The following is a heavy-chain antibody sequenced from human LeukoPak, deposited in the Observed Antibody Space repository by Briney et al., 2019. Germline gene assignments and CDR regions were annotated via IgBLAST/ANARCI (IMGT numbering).Heavy chain of an antibody. CDR3: TREARVGNWFDP. CDR1: GYTFTDYY. V-gene: IGHV1-2*02. CDR2: INPDNGGT. J-gene: IGHJ5*02. D-gene: IGHD2-2*01. Sequence: VASVKVSCRASGYTFTDYYIHWVRQAPGQGLEWMGWINPDNGGTNYAQKFQGRVTMTRDTPIRTVYMDLSRLRSDDTAVFYCTREARVGNWFDPWGQGTQVTVSS.